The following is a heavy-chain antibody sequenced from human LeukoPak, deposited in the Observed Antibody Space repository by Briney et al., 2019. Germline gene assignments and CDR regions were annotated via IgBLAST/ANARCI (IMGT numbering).Heavy chain of an antibody. CDR3: ARHRPTTPYQLLRPSIHLDY. Sequence: GESLKISCKGSGYSFTSYWIGWVRQMPGKGLEWMGIIYPGDSDTRYSPSFQGQVTISADKSISTAYLQWSSLKASDTAMYYCARHRPTTPYQLLRPSIHLDYWGQGTLVTVSS. J-gene: IGHJ4*02. D-gene: IGHD2-2*01. CDR1: GYSFTSYW. V-gene: IGHV5-51*01. CDR2: IYPGDSDT.